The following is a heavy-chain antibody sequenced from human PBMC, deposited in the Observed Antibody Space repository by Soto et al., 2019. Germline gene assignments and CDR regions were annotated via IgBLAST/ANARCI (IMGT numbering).Heavy chain of an antibody. J-gene: IGHJ2*01. Sequence: EVQLVESGGGLVQPGGSLRLSCAASGFTFSSYWMHWVRQAPGKGLVWVSRINSDGSSTSYADSVKGRFTISRDNAKNTLYLQMTSLRAEDTAVYYCAMGGGLNWYFDLWGRGTLVTVSS. V-gene: IGHV3-74*01. CDR1: GFTFSSYW. CDR2: INSDGSST. D-gene: IGHD3-16*01. CDR3: AMGGGLNWYFDL.